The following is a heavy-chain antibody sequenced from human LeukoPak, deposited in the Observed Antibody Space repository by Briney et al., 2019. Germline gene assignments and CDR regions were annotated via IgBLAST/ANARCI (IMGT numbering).Heavy chain of an antibody. CDR3: GSLTVVAKDH. CDR1: GFSFSTHW. CDR2: INSDGSAT. V-gene: IGHV3-74*01. Sequence: LSGGSLRLSRAASGFSFSTHWMHWVRQAPGKGLVYVAQINSDGSATAYADSVKGRFTIPRDNAKNTLYLEMISLRAEDTAVYYCGSLTVVAKDHWGQGTLVTVSS. D-gene: IGHD3-22*01. J-gene: IGHJ4*02.